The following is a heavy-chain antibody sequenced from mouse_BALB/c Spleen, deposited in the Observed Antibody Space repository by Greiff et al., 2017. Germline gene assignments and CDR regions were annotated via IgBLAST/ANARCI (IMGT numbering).Heavy chain of an antibody. D-gene: IGHD2-1*01. CDR1: GFTFSSYA. CDR3: ARFGKVYAMDY. V-gene: IGHV5-6-5*01. CDR2: ISSGGST. Sequence: EVMLVESGGGLVKPGGSLKLSCAASGFTFSSYAMSWVRQTPEKRLEWVASISSGGSTYYPDSVKGRFTISRDNARNILYLQMSSLRSEDTAMYYCARFGKVYAMDYWGQGTSVTVSS. J-gene: IGHJ4*01.